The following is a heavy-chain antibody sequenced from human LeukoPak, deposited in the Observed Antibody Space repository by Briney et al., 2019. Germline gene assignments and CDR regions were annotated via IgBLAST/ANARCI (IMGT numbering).Heavy chain of an antibody. CDR3: ARIIVVVPAATWKGWFDP. CDR1: GYSISSYY. D-gene: IGHD2-2*01. J-gene: IGHJ5*02. V-gene: IGHV4-38-2*02. CDR2: IYHSGST. Sequence: PSETLSLTCTVSGYSISSYYWGWIRQPPGKGLEWIGSIYHSGSTYYNPSLKSRVTISVDTSKNQFSLKLSSVTAADTAVYYCARIIVVVPAATWKGWFDPWGQGTLVTVSS.